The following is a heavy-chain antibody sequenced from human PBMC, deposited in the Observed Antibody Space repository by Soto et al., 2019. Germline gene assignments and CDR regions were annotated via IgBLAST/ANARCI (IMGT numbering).Heavy chain of an antibody. Sequence: QVQSVESGGGVVQPGRSLRLSCAASGFTFSTYGVHWVRQAPGKGLEWVAVISSDGSEKYYAVSVKGRVSISRDNSKSTLYLQMDSLRAEDTAVYYCAKGAVTTSLYYFDYWGQGTLVTVSS. V-gene: IGHV3-30*18. D-gene: IGHD4-17*01. CDR3: AKGAVTTSLYYFDY. CDR2: ISSDGSEK. J-gene: IGHJ4*02. CDR1: GFTFSTYG.